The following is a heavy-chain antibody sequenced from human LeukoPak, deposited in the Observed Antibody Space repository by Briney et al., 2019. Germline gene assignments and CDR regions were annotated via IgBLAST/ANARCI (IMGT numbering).Heavy chain of an antibody. CDR2: ISSSSSYI. Sequence: KPGGSLRLSCAASGFTFSSYSMNWVRQAPGKGLEWVSSISSSSSYIYYADSVKGRFTISRDNAKNSLYLQMNSLRAEDTAVYYCARAPGGYCSSTSCYVWFDPWGQGTLATVSP. V-gene: IGHV3-21*01. D-gene: IGHD2-2*01. CDR1: GFTFSSYS. CDR3: ARAPGGYCSSTSCYVWFDP. J-gene: IGHJ5*02.